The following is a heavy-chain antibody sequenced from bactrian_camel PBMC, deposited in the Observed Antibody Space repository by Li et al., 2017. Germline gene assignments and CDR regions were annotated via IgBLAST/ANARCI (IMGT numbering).Heavy chain of an antibody. V-gene: IGHV3S53*01. CDR1: RNSKRRHC. CDR2: IDHDDNT. Sequence: HVQLVESGGGSAQAGGSLRVSCSASRNSKRRHCMGWFRQPIGQEREGVAGIDHDDNTKYADSVEGRFTISQDNHKNTQYLQMNSLKPEDTAMYYCAVDLCLSIATMKWADFGYWGQGTQVTVS. D-gene: IGHD4*01. CDR3: AVDLCLSIATMKWADFGY. J-gene: IGHJ6*01.